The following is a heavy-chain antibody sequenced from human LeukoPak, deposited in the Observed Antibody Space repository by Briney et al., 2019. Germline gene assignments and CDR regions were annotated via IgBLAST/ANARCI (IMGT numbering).Heavy chain of an antibody. CDR1: GVSISAYY. V-gene: IGHV4-4*07. CDR2: IYPGESIYASENT. D-gene: IGHD5-18*01. CDR3: ARGPSLQLWFSYYGMDV. Sequence: SETLSLTCSVSGVSISAYYWSWIRQPAGKGLEWIGRIYPGESIYASENTNYNPSLKSRVTISVDTSKNQFSLKLSSVTAADTAVYYCARGPSLQLWFSYYGMDVWGQGTTVTVSS. J-gene: IGHJ6*02.